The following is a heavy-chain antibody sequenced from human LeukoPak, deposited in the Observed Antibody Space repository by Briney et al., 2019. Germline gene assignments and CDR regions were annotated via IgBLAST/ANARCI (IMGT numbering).Heavy chain of an antibody. Sequence: GGSLRLSCAASGFTFSSYSMNWVRQAPGKGLEWVSSISSSSSYIYYADSVKGRFTISRDNAKNSLYLQMNSLRAEDTAVYYCARDGGEGGAFDIWGQGTKVTVSS. J-gene: IGHJ3*02. V-gene: IGHV3-21*01. CDR1: GFTFSSYS. CDR2: ISSSSSYI. CDR3: ARDGGEGGAFDI. D-gene: IGHD2-21*01.